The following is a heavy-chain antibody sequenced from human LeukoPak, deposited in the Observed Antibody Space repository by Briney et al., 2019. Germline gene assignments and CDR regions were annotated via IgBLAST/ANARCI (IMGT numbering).Heavy chain of an antibody. CDR2: IYHSGST. CDR1: GGSFRKYY. D-gene: IGHD1-26*01. J-gene: IGHJ4*02. Sequence: SETLSLTCAVYGGSFRKYYWTWIRQPPGKGLEWIGEIYHSGSTNYNPSLKSRLTISVDTSKNQFSLKLSSVTAADTAVYYCAGRGIVKTADDYWGQGTLVTVSS. CDR3: AGRGIVKTADDY. V-gene: IGHV4-34*01.